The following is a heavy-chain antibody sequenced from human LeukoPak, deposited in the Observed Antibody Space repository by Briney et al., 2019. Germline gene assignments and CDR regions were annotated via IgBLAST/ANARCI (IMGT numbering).Heavy chain of an antibody. D-gene: IGHD2-21*02. CDR2: ISYDGSNK. CDR3: VPGGGACWEVFNI. J-gene: IGHJ3*02. CDR1: GFTFSSYA. Sequence: GGSLRLSCAASGFTFSSYAMHWVRQAPGKGLEWVAVISYDGSNKYYADSVKGRFTISRDNSKNTLYLQMNSLRAEDTAVYYCVPGGGACWEVFNIWGQGTMVTVSS. V-gene: IGHV3-30*01.